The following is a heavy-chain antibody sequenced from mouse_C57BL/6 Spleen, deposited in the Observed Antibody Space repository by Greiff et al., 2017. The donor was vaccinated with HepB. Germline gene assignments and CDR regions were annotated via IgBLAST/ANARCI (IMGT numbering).Heavy chain of an antibody. Sequence: VKLQQPGTELVKPGASVKLSCKASGYTFTSYWMHWVKQRPGQGLEWIGNINPSNGGTNYNEKFKSKATLTVDKSSSTAYMQLSSLTSEDSAVYYCARGLRSVAGAMDYWGQGTSVTVSS. D-gene: IGHD1-1*01. CDR3: ARGLRSVAGAMDY. J-gene: IGHJ4*01. V-gene: IGHV1-53*01. CDR2: INPSNGGT. CDR1: GYTFTSYW.